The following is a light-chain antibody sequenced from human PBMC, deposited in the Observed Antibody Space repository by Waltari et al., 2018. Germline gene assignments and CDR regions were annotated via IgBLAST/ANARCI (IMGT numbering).Light chain of an antibody. Sequence: QAALTQSPSVSGSPGQSVTISCTGTSRDIGGYNRVSWYQQHPGKAPKLRIYEVSNRPSGVSDRFSGSKSGNTASLIISGLQAEDEADYYCSSYASSSTFVLFGGGTRLTVL. CDR3: SSYASSSTFVL. J-gene: IGLJ2*01. CDR2: EVS. V-gene: IGLV2-18*02. CDR1: SRDIGGYNR.